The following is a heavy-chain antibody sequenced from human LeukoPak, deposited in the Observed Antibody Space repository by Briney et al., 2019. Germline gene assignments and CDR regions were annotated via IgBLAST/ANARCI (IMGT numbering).Heavy chain of an antibody. J-gene: IGHJ3*02. D-gene: IGHD6-13*01. V-gene: IGHV4-39*07. CDR3: ARDLAAAGQTGAFDI. CDR1: GGSISSSSYY. CDR2: IYYSGST. Sequence: SETLSLTCTVSGGSISSSSYYWGWIRQPPGKGLEWIGSIYYSGSTYYNPSLKSRVTISVDTSKNQFSLKLSSVTAADTAVYYCARDLAAAGQTGAFDIWGQGTMVTVSS.